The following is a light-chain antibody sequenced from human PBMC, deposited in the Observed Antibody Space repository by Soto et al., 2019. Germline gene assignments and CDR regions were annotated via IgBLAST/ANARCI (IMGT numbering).Light chain of an antibody. CDR2: GAS. V-gene: IGKV3-15*01. J-gene: IGKJ1*01. CDR3: QQDNNWPQK. CDR1: QSVSSY. Sequence: DIVLRQSPSTLLGSTVDMATLSCRASQSVSSYLAWYQLKDGQVPRLLIYGASTRAADVPARFSGGGSGTEFTLTISSLQSEDFAEYHCQQDNNWPQKFGQGTKVEIK.